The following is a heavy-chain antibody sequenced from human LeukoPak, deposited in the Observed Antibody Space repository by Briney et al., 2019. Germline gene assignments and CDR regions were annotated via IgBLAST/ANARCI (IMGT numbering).Heavy chain of an antibody. CDR3: ARQGGSGSYYERYYYYGMDV. J-gene: IGHJ6*02. D-gene: IGHD3-10*01. CDR2: IYYSGST. V-gene: IGHV4-59*08. CDR1: GGSIGSYY. Sequence: SETLSLTCTVSGGSIGSYYWSWIRQPPGKGLEWNGYIYYSGSTNYNPSLKSRVTISVDTSKNQFSPKLSSVTAADTAVYYCARQGGSGSYYERYYYYGMDVWGQGTTVTVSS.